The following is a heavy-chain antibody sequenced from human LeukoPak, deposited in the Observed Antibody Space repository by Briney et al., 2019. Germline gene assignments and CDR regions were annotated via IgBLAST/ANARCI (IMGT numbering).Heavy chain of an antibody. Sequence: GASVKVSFKASGGTFSSYAISWVRQATGQGLEWMGGIIPIFGTANYAQKFQGRVTITTDESTSTAYMELSSLRSEDTAVYYCARAYYYGSGTGYYYMDVWGKGTTVTVSS. V-gene: IGHV1-69*05. CDR3: ARAYYYGSGTGYYYMDV. CDR1: GGTFSSYA. CDR2: IIPIFGTA. D-gene: IGHD3-10*01. J-gene: IGHJ6*03.